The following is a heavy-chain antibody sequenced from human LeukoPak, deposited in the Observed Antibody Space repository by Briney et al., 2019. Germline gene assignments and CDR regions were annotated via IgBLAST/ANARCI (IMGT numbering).Heavy chain of an antibody. D-gene: IGHD3-22*01. CDR1: GGSISSYY. CDR3: ARGRSIYDSTGYYY. V-gene: IGHV4-59*01. Sequence: SETLSLTCTVSGGSISSYYWSWIRQPPGKGLEWIGYIYYSGSTNYNPSLKSRVTISVDTSNNQFSLKLSSVTAADTAVYYCARGRSIYDSTGYYYWGQGTLVTVSS. J-gene: IGHJ4*02. CDR2: IYYSGST.